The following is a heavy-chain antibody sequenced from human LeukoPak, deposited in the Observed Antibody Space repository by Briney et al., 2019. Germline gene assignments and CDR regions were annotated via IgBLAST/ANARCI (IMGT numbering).Heavy chain of an antibody. Sequence: SETLSPTCTVSGGSIRTYYWSWIRQPPGKGLEWIGYIFYSGSTNYNPSLKSRVTISVDTSKNQFSLKLSSVTAADTAVYYCSGARYNYYHMDVWGQRTTVTVSS. D-gene: IGHD5-18*01. J-gene: IGHJ6*02. V-gene: IGHV4-59*01. CDR1: GGSIRTYY. CDR2: IFYSGST. CDR3: SGARYNYYHMDV.